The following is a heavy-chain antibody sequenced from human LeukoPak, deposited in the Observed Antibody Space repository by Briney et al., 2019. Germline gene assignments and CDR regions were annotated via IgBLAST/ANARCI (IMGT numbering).Heavy chain of an antibody. Sequence: SETLSLTCTVSGGSISSDYWSWIRQPPGKGLEWMGYIHYSGSANYNPSRKSRVTISVDTSKNQFSLKLSSVTAADTAVYYCAREGIAAAGPEDYYYYYYMDVWGKGTTVTVSS. CDR1: GGSISSDY. J-gene: IGHJ6*03. CDR2: IHYSGSA. V-gene: IGHV4-59*12. CDR3: AREGIAAAGPEDYYYYYYMDV. D-gene: IGHD6-13*01.